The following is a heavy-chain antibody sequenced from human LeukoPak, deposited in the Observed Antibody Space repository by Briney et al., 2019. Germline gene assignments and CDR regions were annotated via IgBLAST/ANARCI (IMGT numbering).Heavy chain of an antibody. V-gene: IGHV1-18*01. Sequence: ASVKVSCKASGYTFTSYGISWVRQAPGQGLEWMGWISAYNGNTNYARKLQGRVTMTTDTSTSTAYMELRSLRSEDTAVYYCARDYGDYGSFHYFDYWGQGTLVTVSS. CDR2: ISAYNGNT. CDR1: GYTFTSYG. J-gene: IGHJ4*02. CDR3: ARDYGDYGSFHYFDY. D-gene: IGHD4-17*01.